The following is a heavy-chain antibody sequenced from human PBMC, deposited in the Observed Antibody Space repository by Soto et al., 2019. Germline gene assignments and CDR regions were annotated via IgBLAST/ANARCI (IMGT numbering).Heavy chain of an antibody. D-gene: IGHD4-17*01. CDR2: IYYSGAT. Sequence: TLSLTCTVSGGSIGSADSYWSWIRQSPGKGLEWIGYIYYSGATYYNPSLQSRLTMSIDTSKSQFSLGLTSVTAADTAVYYCARDDKGYGDIDCWGQGALVTVSS. CDR3: ARDDKGYGDIDC. V-gene: IGHV4-30-4*01. J-gene: IGHJ4*02. CDR1: GGSIGSADSY.